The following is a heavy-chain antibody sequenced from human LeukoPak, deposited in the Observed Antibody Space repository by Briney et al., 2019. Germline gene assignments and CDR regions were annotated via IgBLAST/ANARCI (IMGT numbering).Heavy chain of an antibody. J-gene: IGHJ3*02. CDR3: ARRSFRSYYGAFDI. CDR1: GYTFTSYD. D-gene: IGHD1-26*01. CDR2: MNPNSGNT. Sequence: GASVKVSCRASGYTFTSYDINWVRQATGQGLEWMGWMNPNSGNTGYAQKFQGRVTITRNTSISTAYMELSSLRSEDTAVYYCARRSFRSYYGAFDIWGQGTMVTVSS. V-gene: IGHV1-8*03.